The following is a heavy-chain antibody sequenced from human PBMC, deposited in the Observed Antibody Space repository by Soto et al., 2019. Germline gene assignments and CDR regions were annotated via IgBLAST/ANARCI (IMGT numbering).Heavy chain of an antibody. CDR2: INWNSGDI. V-gene: IGHV3-9*01. CDR3: AKGYCIRDTCFLDH. Sequence: DVQLVESGGGLVQPGRSLTLSCAASGFTFDNHAMHWVRQAPGKGLEWVSLINWNSGDIAYADSVRGRLTISRDNAKNALNLQMNRLRGEDTAMYYCAKGYCIRDTCFLDHWGQGTLVTVSS. CDR1: GFTFDNHA. D-gene: IGHD2-2*01. J-gene: IGHJ4*02.